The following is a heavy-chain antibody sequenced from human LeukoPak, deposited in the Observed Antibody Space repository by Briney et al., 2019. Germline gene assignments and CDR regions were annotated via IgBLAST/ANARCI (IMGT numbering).Heavy chain of an antibody. D-gene: IGHD3-3*01. V-gene: IGHV1-24*01. CDR3: ATFAIFGVFTYAFDV. J-gene: IGHJ3*01. CDR2: FDPEDVEI. Sequence: ASVKVSCKLSGNTPTELSMHWVRQVPGKGLEWMGGFDPEDVEIIYAQKFEGRVTMTEDTSTDTAYMELSSLKSEDTAVYYCATFAIFGVFTYAFDVWGQGTMVTVSS. CDR1: GNTPTELS.